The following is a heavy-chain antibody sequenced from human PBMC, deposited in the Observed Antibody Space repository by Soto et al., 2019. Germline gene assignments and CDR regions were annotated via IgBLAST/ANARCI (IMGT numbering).Heavy chain of an antibody. J-gene: IGHJ5*02. CDR1: GGSINSDTDY. D-gene: IGHD4-17*01. V-gene: IGHV4-39*02. Sequence: QLQLQESGPGLVKPSETSSLTCTVSGGSINSDTDYWAWIRQPPGKALEWIGSIYHSGSTYQNPSLXXXIXXAVDKSTNHFSLRLTSVTAADTAVSYCAIRLEEYGNYWFDPWGQGILVTVSS. CDR2: IYHSGST. CDR3: AIRLEEYGNYWFDP.